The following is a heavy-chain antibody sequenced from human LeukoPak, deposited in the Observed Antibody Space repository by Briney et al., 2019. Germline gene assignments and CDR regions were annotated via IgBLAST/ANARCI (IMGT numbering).Heavy chain of an antibody. J-gene: IGHJ4*02. D-gene: IGHD1-1*01. CDR2: NNHSGST. V-gene: IGHV4-34*01. CDR1: GRSFSGYY. Sequence: SETLSLTCAVYGRSFSGYYWSWIRQPPGKGLEWIGENNHSGSTNYYPSLKSRVTISVDTSKNQFSLKLSSVTAADTAVYYCARSGGTHYFDYWGQGNLVSVSS. CDR3: ARSGGTHYFDY.